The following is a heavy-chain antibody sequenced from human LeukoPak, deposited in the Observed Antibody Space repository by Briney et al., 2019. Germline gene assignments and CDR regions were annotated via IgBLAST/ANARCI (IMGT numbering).Heavy chain of an antibody. D-gene: IGHD6-19*01. Sequence: SETLSLTCTVSGGSISSYYWSWIRQPPGKGLECIGYIYYSGSTNYNPSLKSRVTISVDKSKNQFSLKLSSVTAADTAVYYCARADSSGWSIDYWGQGTLVTVSS. CDR2: IYYSGST. J-gene: IGHJ4*02. CDR1: GGSISSYY. CDR3: ARADSSGWSIDY. V-gene: IGHV4-59*12.